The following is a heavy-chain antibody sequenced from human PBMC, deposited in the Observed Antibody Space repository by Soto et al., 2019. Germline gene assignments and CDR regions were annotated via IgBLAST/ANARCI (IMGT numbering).Heavy chain of an antibody. D-gene: IGHD3-10*01. J-gene: IGHJ4*02. CDR2: VNPILSMS. V-gene: IGHV1-69*02. Sequence: SMKVSCKASGDTFSFYSINWVRQAPGLGLEWMGRVNPILSMSNYAQRFQGRVTMTADKSTSTAYMELSGLRSEDTAMYYCATSYGSGYRAFDYWGQGALVTVSS. CDR3: ATSYGSGYRAFDY. CDR1: GDTFSFYS.